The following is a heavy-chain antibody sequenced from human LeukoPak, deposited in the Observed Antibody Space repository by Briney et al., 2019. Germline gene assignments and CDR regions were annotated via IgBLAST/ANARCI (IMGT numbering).Heavy chain of an antibody. CDR3: AKDGTDYYGSGSYPILTYYYFDY. CDR2: ISGSADTT. CDR1: GFTFTKYA. J-gene: IGHJ4*02. V-gene: IGHV3-23*01. D-gene: IGHD3-10*01. Sequence: GGSLRLSCAASGFTFTKYAMSWVRQAPGKGLEWVSSISGSADTTYYADSVKGRFTISRDNSKNTLYLQMNSLRAEDTAVYYCAKDGTDYYGSGSYPILTYYYFDYWGQGTLVTVSS.